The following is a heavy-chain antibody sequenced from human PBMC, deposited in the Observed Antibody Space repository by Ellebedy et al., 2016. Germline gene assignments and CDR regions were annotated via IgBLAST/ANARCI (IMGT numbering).Heavy chain of an antibody. CDR2: ISSSSSTI. D-gene: IGHD2-21*01. CDR3: ARGGEGRCGGDCPADFGY. Sequence: GGSLRLXXAASGLTFSSYSMSWVRQAPGKGLEWVSYISSSSSTIYYADSVKGRFTISRDNAKNSLYLQMNNLRAEDTALYYCARGGEGRCGGDCPADFGYWGQGTLVTVSS. CDR1: GLTFSSYS. J-gene: IGHJ4*02. V-gene: IGHV3-48*01.